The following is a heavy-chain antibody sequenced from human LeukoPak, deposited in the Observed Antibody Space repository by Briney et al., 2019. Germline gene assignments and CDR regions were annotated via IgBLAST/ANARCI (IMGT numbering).Heavy chain of an antibody. CDR2: INAGNDNT. J-gene: IGHJ3*01. Sequence: ASVKVSCKASGYTFTSYAIHWVRQAPGQRLEWMGWINAGNDNTKYSQKFQGRVTITRDTSASTAYMELSSLRSEDTAVYYCAGYLMVQPWSSNWGQGTMFTVSS. D-gene: IGHD1-1*01. V-gene: IGHV1-3*01. CDR1: GYTFTSYA. CDR3: AGYLMVQPWSSN.